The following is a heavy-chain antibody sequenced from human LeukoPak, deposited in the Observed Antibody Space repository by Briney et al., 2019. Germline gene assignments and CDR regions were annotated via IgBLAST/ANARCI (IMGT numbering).Heavy chain of an antibody. V-gene: IGHV3-11*04. CDR1: GFTFSDYY. CDR3: ARTRYSYGSAFDY. CDR2: ISSSGSTI. Sequence: GSLRLSCAASGFTFSDYYMSWIRHAPGKVLEWVSYISSSGSTIYYADSVKGRFTISRDNAKNSLYLQMNSLRAEDTAVYYCARTRYSYGSAFDYWGQGTLVTVSS. D-gene: IGHD5-18*01. J-gene: IGHJ4*02.